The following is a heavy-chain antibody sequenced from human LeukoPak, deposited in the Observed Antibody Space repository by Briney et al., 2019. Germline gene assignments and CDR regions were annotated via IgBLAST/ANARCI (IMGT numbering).Heavy chain of an antibody. CDR1: GFTFSNYF. CDR2: INSDGTTT. V-gene: IGHV3-74*03. D-gene: IGHD2-15*01. J-gene: IGHJ5*02. CDR3: ARRVDATRWFDP. Sequence: GGSLRLSCAASGFTFSNYFMHWVRQAPGKGLVWVSRINSDGTTTMYADSVKGRFTISRDNAKDTLYLQMNSLRDEDTAVYYCARRVDATRWFDPWGQGTLVAVSS.